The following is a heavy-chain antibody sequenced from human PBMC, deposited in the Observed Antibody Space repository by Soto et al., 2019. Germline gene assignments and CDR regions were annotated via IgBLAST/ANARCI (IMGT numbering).Heavy chain of an antibody. D-gene: IGHD1-1*01. CDR2: ISAYNGNT. Sequence: QVQLVQSGAEVKKPGASVKVSCKASGYTLTNYGLYWVRQAPGQGLEWMGWISAYNGNTNYAQKLQGRVTMTTDTSTRTAYMELRSLRSDDTAVYYCARGPLSYWNDNWLDPWGQGTLVTVSS. V-gene: IGHV1-18*01. J-gene: IGHJ5*02. CDR1: GYTLTNYG. CDR3: ARGPLSYWNDNWLDP.